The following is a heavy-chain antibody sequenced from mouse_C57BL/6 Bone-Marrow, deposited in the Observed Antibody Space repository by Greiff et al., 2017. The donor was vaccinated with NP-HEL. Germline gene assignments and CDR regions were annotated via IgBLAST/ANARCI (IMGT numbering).Heavy chain of an antibody. Sequence: VQLKESGPGLVKPSQSLSLTCSVTGYSITSGYYWNWIRQFPGNKLEWMGYISYDGSNNYNPSLKNRISITRDTSKNQFFLKLNSVTTEDTATYYCARENYDYAFYAMDYWGQGTSVTVSS. V-gene: IGHV3-6*01. CDR2: ISYDGSN. CDR1: GYSITSGYY. CDR3: ARENYDYAFYAMDY. J-gene: IGHJ4*01. D-gene: IGHD2-4*01.